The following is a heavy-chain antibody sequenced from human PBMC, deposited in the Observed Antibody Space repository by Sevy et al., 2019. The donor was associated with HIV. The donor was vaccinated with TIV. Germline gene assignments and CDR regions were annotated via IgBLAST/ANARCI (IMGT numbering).Heavy chain of an antibody. CDR3: ARDPVFTVTTYFDY. Sequence: ASVKVSCKASGYTFTGYYMHWVRQAPGQGLEWMGWVNPNGGGTNYAQKFRGRVTMTRDTSISTAYMELSRLRSDDTAVYYCARDPVFTVTTYFDYWDQGTLVTVSS. CDR2: VNPNGGGT. D-gene: IGHD4-17*01. CDR1: GYTFTGYY. V-gene: IGHV1-2*02. J-gene: IGHJ4*02.